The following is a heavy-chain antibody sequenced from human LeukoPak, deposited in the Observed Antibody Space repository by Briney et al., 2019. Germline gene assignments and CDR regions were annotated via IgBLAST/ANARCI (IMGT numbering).Heavy chain of an antibody. D-gene: IGHD2-15*01. CDR1: GYTFTSYG. CDR3: AREGYCSGGSCYRGAFDI. Sequence: ASVKVSCKASGYTFTSYGISWVRQAPGQGLEWMGWISAYNGNTNYAQKLQGRVTMTTDTSTSTAYMELRSLRSDDTAVYYCAREGYCSGGSCYRGAFDIWGQGTMVTVSS. V-gene: IGHV1-18*01. CDR2: ISAYNGNT. J-gene: IGHJ3*02.